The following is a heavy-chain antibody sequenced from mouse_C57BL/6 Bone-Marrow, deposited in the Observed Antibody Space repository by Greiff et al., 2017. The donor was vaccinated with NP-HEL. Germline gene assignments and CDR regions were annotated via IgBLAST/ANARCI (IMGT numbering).Heavy chain of an antibody. D-gene: IGHD1-1*01. J-gene: IGHJ1*03. CDR3: ARQELYYYGSFDV. CDR1: GFTFSDYG. Sequence: EVKLVESGGGLVQPGGSLKLSCAASGFTFSDYGMAWVRQAPRKGPEWVAFISNLAYSIYYADTVTGRFTISRENAKNTLYLEMSSLRSEDTAMYYCARQELYYYGSFDVWGTGTTVTVSS. V-gene: IGHV5-15*01. CDR2: ISNLAYSI.